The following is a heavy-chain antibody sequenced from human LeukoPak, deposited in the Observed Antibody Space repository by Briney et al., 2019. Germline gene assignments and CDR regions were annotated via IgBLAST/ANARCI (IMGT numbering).Heavy chain of an antibody. CDR1: GASVTTYPYY. CDR2: VTYTGNT. V-gene: IGHV4-39*01. D-gene: IGHD3-9*01. J-gene: IGHJ5*01. Sequence: SETLSLTCSVSGASVTTYPYYWTWLRQPPGKGLEWIGSVTYTGNTFYNPSLQSRVTIPIDASKNQFSLNLSSVTAADTAIYFCARTPTGFPNWFDSWGRGTPVTVSS. CDR3: ARTPTGFPNWFDS.